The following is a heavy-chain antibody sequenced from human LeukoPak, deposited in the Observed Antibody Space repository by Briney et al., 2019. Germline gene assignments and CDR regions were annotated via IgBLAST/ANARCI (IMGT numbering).Heavy chain of an antibody. J-gene: IGHJ6*04. CDR2: IYHSGST. CDR1: GGSISSGGYS. CDR3: ARGPGGGYYYGMDV. Sequence: SQTLSLTCAVSGGSISSGGYSWSWIRQRPGKGLEWIGYIYHSGSTYYNPSLKSRVTISVDRSKNQFSLKLSSVTAADTAVYYCARGPGGGYYYGMDVWGKGTTVTVSS. D-gene: IGHD1-1*01. V-gene: IGHV4-30-2*01.